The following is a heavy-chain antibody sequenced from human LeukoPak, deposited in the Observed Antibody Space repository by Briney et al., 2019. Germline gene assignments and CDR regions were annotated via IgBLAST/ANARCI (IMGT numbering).Heavy chain of an antibody. Sequence: PGRSLRLACAAAGFTFSNYAMTWVRQAAGKGMEWVSGISGSGESTYYVNSVRGGFTISRDNSKNTFDVQMNSLRAEDTDIYYCARTGVGGGYRFDYWGQGTLVTVSS. CDR1: GFTFSNYA. CDR2: ISGSGEST. CDR3: ARTGVGGGYRFDY. D-gene: IGHD1-26*01. V-gene: IGHV3-23*01. J-gene: IGHJ4*02.